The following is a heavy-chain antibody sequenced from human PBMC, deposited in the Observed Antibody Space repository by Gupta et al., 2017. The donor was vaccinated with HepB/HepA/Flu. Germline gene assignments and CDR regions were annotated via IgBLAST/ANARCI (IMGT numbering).Heavy chain of an antibody. J-gene: IGHJ4*02. CDR3: VRGSRIGVPGAPLFDT. Sequence: QLQPLLSGSEVRTPGASVRLYCKDSGYTFKNHPSHWIRQAPGQRLEWMGWINAGTGNTRYSQNFQGRLNITRETSATTAYMELSSLKSEDTAIYCCVRGSRIGVPGAPLFDTWRQGGLVTVSS. CDR2: INAGTGNT. CDR1: GYTFKNHP. V-gene: IGHV1-3*01. D-gene: IGHD3-3*01.